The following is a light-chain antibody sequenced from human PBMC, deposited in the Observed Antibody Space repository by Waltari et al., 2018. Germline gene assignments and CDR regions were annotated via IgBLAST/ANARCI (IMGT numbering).Light chain of an antibody. CDR3: SSQTLDGPIL. CDR1: GSAAGASES. J-gene: IGLJ3*02. V-gene: IGLV2-14*03. Sequence: QSALTQPASVSGSPGQSITISCSGLGSAAGASESVSWHQHHPDKAPQVIIYDVTNRPSGVSDRFSASKSANTASLTISRLQPEDEADYYCSSQTLDGPILFGGGTRLTVL. CDR2: DVT.